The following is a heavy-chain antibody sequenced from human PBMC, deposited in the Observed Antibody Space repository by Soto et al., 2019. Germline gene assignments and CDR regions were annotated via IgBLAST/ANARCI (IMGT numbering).Heavy chain of an antibody. Sequence: PSETLSLTCTVSGGSISGYYWSWIRQSPGKGLEYIGYIYYRGSTNYNPSLKSRVTMSIDTSRNQFSLRVNSVTVADTAVYYCARQQLLPFYYALDVWGQGTTVTVSS. CDR2: IYYRGST. CDR1: GGSISGYY. V-gene: IGHV4-59*01. CDR3: ARQQLLPFYYALDV. J-gene: IGHJ6*02. D-gene: IGHD6-13*01.